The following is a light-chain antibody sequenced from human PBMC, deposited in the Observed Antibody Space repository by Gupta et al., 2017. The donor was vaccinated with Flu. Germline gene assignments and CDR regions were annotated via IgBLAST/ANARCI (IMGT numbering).Light chain of an antibody. CDR2: AAS. J-gene: IGKJ3*01. V-gene: IGKV1-8*01. CDR3: QQEDSYPFT. CDR1: QGISSY. Sequence: AIRMTQSPSSFSASTGDRVTITCRASQGISSYLAWYQQKPGKAPKLLIYAASTLQSGVPSRFSGSGSGTDFTLTISGLQSEDFPTYYCQQEDSYPFTFGHGTKVDIK.